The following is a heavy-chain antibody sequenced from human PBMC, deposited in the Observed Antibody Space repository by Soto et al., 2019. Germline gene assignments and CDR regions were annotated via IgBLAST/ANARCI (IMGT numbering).Heavy chain of an antibody. CDR1: GFTFSSYE. CDR3: AEGLSSK. V-gene: IGHV3-48*03. D-gene: IGHD6-6*01. J-gene: IGHJ4*02. CDR2: ISGSGSTI. Sequence: GGSLRLSCAASGFTFSSYEMNWVRQAPGKGLEWVSYISGSGSTIHYADSVKGRFTISRDNAKNSLYLQMDSLRAEDTAVYYCAEGLSSKGGQGTLVTVSS.